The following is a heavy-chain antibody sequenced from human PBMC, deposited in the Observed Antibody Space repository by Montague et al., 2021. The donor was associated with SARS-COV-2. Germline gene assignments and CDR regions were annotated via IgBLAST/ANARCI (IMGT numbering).Heavy chain of an antibody. CDR1: GFTFSTYS. Sequence: SLRLSCAASGFTFSTYSMNWVRQAPGKGPEWVSCISSSSGDKYYADSVKGRFTISRDNAKNSLYLQMNSLRAHDTAVYYCVRPLYSSGSLDYWGQGTLVTVSS. J-gene: IGHJ4*02. D-gene: IGHD6-19*01. V-gene: IGHV3-21*01. CDR2: ISSSSGDK. CDR3: VRPLYSSGSLDY.